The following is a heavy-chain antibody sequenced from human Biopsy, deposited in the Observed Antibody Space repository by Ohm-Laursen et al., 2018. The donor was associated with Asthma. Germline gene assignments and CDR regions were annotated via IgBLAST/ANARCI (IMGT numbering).Heavy chain of an antibody. V-gene: IGHV1-2*06. CDR1: GGTFSSYA. CDR3: ASETGHSYGSGSEYYFDY. D-gene: IGHD3-10*01. CDR2: INPNSGGT. Sequence: SSVKVSCKASGGTFSSYAFSWVRQAPGQGLEWMGRINPNSGGTNYAQKFQGRVTMTRDTSISTAYMELSSLRSEDTAVYYCASETGHSYGSGSEYYFDYWGLGTLVTVSS. J-gene: IGHJ4*02.